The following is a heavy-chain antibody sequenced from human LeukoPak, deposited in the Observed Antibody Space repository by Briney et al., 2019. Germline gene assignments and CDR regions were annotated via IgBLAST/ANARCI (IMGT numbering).Heavy chain of an antibody. CDR2: IYYSGST. J-gene: IGHJ4*02. Sequence: PSETLSLTCTVSGGSISSSSYYWGWIRQPPGKGLEWIGSIYYSGSTYYNPSLKSRVTISVDTSKNQFSLKLSSVTAADTAVHYCASTLGVVVPTDYWGQGTLVTVSS. CDR3: ASTLGVVVPTDY. V-gene: IGHV4-39*01. CDR1: GGSISSSSYY. D-gene: IGHD2-2*01.